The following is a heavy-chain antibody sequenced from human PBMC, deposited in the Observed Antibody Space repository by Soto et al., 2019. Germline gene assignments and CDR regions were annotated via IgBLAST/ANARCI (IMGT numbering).Heavy chain of an antibody. D-gene: IGHD4-17*01. CDR3: AKDYGTEGCDP. V-gene: IGHV3-30*18. CDR2: ISYDGSNK. J-gene: IGHJ5*02. CDR1: GFTFSSYG. Sequence: QVQLVESGGGVVQPGRSLRLSCAASGFTFSSYGMHWVRQAPGKGLEWVAVISYDGSNKYYADSVKGRFTISRDNSKNTLYLQMSGLRAEDTAVYYCAKDYGTEGCDPWGQGTLVTVSS.